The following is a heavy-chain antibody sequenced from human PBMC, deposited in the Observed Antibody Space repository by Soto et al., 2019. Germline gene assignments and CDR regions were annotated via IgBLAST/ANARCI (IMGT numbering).Heavy chain of an antibody. Sequence: GASLRLSCEASGFAFDTYGMHWIRQGAGQGLEWVATMSYDGSKIYYRDSVRGRFSISRDDSKRTLYLQMNSLRAEDTAVYYCAKDRDPYYYYYLMDVWGQGTTVTVSS. CDR3: AKDRDPYYYYYLMDV. CDR2: MSYDGSKI. CDR1: GFAFDTYG. J-gene: IGHJ6*02. V-gene: IGHV3-30*18.